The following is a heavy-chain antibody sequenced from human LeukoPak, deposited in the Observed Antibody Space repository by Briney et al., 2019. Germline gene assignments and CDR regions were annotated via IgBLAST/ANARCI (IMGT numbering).Heavy chain of an antibody. V-gene: IGHV3-7*03. D-gene: IGHD3-22*01. CDR3: ARAPPYDSSGLLDY. Sequence: GGSLRLSCAASGFTFSRHWMSWVRQAPGMGLEWVANINPAASEIYSVDSVKGRFTISRDNSKSSLYLQMNTLRAEDTAVYYCARAPPYDSSGLLDYWGQGTLVTVSS. CDR1: GFTFSRHW. J-gene: IGHJ4*02. CDR2: INPAASEI.